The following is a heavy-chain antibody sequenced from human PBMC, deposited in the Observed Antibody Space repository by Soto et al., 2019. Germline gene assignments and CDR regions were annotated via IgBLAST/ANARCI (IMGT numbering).Heavy chain of an antibody. D-gene: IGHD5-12*01. CDR2: MNPNSGNT. Sequence: ASVKVSCKASGYTFTSYDINWVRQATGQGLEWMGWMNPNSGNTGYAQKFQGRVTMTRNTSISTAYMELSSLRSEDTAVYYCARVKDGYNYYDYCMDVWGQGTPVTVSS. CDR3: ARVKDGYNYYDYCMDV. J-gene: IGHJ6*02. CDR1: GYTFTSYD. V-gene: IGHV1-8*01.